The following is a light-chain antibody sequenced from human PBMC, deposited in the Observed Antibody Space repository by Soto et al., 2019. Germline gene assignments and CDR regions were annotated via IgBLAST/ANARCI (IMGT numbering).Light chain of an antibody. V-gene: IGKV3-20*01. CDR3: QQYDTSPSIT. CDR1: QSVSSNY. CDR2: GAS. J-gene: IGKJ5*01. Sequence: EIVLTQSPGTLSLSPGERATLSCRASQSVSSNYLAWYQQKPGQAPRLLIYGASSRATGIPDRFSGSGSGTDFTLTISRLEPEDFAVYYYQQYDTSPSITFGQRTRLE.